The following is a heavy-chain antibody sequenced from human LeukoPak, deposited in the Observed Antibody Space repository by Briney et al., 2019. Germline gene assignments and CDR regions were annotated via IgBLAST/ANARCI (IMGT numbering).Heavy chain of an antibody. CDR1: GYTFTSYY. Sequence: ASVKVSCKASGYTFTSYYMHWVRQAPGQGLEWMGIINPSGGSTSYAQKFQGRVTMTRNTSISTAYMELSSLRSEDTAVYYCARRVYYYDSSGYIDYWGQGTLVTVSS. CDR2: INPSGGST. D-gene: IGHD3-22*01. J-gene: IGHJ4*02. V-gene: IGHV1-46*01. CDR3: ARRVYYYDSSGYIDY.